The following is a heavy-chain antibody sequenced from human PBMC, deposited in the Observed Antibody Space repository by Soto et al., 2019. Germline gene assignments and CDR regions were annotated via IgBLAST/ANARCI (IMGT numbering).Heavy chain of an antibody. CDR2: INAGNGNT. CDR3: ARDFSWFGELIASDY. J-gene: IGHJ4*02. D-gene: IGHD3-10*01. CDR1: GYTFTSYA. Sequence: QVQLVQSGAEVKKPGASVKVSCKASGYTFTSYAMHWVRQAPGQRLEWMGWINAGNGNTKYSQKFQGRVTITRDTAESTAYMELSSLRSEDTAVYYCARDFSWFGELIASDYWGQGTRVTVSS. V-gene: IGHV1-3*01.